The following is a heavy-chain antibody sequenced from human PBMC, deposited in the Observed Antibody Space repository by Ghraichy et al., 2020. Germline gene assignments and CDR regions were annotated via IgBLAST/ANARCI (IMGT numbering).Heavy chain of an antibody. V-gene: IGHV4-39*01. CDR3: ATSGDYGDYGGQGPYYFDY. CDR2: IYYSGST. D-gene: IGHD4-17*01. Sequence: ETLSLTCTVSGGSISSSSYYWGWIRQPPGKGLEWIGSIYYSGSTYYNPSLKSRVTISVDTSKNQFSLKLSSVTAADTAVYYCATSGDYGDYGGQGPYYFDYWGQGTLVTVSS. CDR1: GGSISSSSYY. J-gene: IGHJ4*02.